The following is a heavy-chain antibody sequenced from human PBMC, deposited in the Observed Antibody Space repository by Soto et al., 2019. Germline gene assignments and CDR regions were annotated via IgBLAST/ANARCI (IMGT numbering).Heavy chain of an antibody. Sequence: EVQLVESGGGLVQPGGSLRLSCAASGFTFSSYWMDWVRQAPGKGLVWVSRINSDGSSTSYADSVKGRFTISRDNAKNTLYLQMNSLRAEDTAVYYCASIRGYSYGSFDYWGQGTLVTVSS. CDR1: GFTFSSYW. V-gene: IGHV3-74*01. CDR2: INSDGSST. D-gene: IGHD5-18*01. J-gene: IGHJ4*02. CDR3: ASIRGYSYGSFDY.